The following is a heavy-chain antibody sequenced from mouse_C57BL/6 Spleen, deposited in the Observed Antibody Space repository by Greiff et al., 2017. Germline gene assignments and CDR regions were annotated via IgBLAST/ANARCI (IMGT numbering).Heavy chain of an antibody. Sequence: VQLQQSGAELVRPGASVTLSCKASGYTFTDYEMHWVKQTPVHGLEWIGAIDPETGGTDYNQKFKGKAILTADKSSSTAYMELRSLTSEDSAVYYCTRSCVYYAFDYWGQGTTLTVSS. J-gene: IGHJ2*01. CDR3: TRSCVYYAFDY. CDR2: IDPETGGT. D-gene: IGHD1-1*01. CDR1: GYTFTDYE. V-gene: IGHV1-15*01.